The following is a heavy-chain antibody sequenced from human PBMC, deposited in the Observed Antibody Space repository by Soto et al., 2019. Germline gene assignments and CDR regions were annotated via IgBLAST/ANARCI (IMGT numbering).Heavy chain of an antibody. CDR3: ATNYYDRSGYYGDDAFDI. J-gene: IGHJ3*02. V-gene: IGHV3-21*01. CDR1: GFTFSSYS. CDR2: ISSSSSYI. D-gene: IGHD3-22*01. Sequence: EVQLVESGGGLVKPGGSLRLSCAASGFTFSSYSMNWVRQAPGKGLEWVSSISSSSSYIYYADSVKGRFTISRDNAKNSLYLQMNSLRAEDTAVYYCATNYYDRSGYYGDDAFDIWGQGTMVTVSS.